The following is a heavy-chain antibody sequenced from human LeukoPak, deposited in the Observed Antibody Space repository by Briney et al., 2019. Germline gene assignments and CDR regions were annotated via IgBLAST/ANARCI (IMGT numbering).Heavy chain of an antibody. D-gene: IGHD6-13*01. Sequence: SVKVSCKASRGTFSSYAISWVRQAPGPGLEWMGRIIPILGIANYAQKFQGRVTITADKSTSTAYMVLSSLRSEDTAVYYCARDKGHAAAASLYYFDYWGQGTLVTVSS. J-gene: IGHJ4*02. CDR3: ARDKGHAAAASLYYFDY. V-gene: IGHV1-69*04. CDR2: IIPILGIA. CDR1: RGTFSSYA.